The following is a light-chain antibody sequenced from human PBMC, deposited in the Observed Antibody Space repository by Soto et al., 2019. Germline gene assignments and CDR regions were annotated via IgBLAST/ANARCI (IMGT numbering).Light chain of an antibody. CDR3: QQYDTYPPT. J-gene: IGKJ1*01. Sequence: AIRMTQSPSSFSASTGDRVTITCRASQRIGNYLACYQQKPGKAPNLLIYAASTLQSGVPSRFSGSGSGTDFTLAISGLQSEEFATYFCQQYDTYPPTFGQETKVEIK. CDR2: AAS. CDR1: QRIGNY. V-gene: IGKV1-8*01.